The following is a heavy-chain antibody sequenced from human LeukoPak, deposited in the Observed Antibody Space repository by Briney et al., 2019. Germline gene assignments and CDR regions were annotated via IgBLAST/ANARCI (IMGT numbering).Heavy chain of an antibody. V-gene: IGHV3-21*01. Sequence: GGSLRLSCAASGFTFSGYSMNWVRQAPGKGLERVSSISSSSSYIYYADSVKGRFTISRDNAENSLYLQMNSLRAEDTAVYYCARTNRGIAVAGTGLRTGWFDPWGQGTLVTVSS. CDR3: ARTNRGIAVAGTGLRTGWFDP. CDR1: GFTFSGYS. J-gene: IGHJ5*02. D-gene: IGHD6-19*01. CDR2: ISSSSSYI.